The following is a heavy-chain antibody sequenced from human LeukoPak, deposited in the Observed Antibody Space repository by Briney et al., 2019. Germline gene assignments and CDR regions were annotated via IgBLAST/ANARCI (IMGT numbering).Heavy chain of an antibody. CDR1: SVSISSYC. V-gene: IGHV4-4*08. Sequence: PSETLSLTCSVSSVSISSYCWSWIRQPPGKGLEWIGRIYTSGSTNYNPSLKSRVTISVDTSKNQFSLKLSSVTAADTAVYYCATGGDTAMVGFDPWGQGTLVTVSS. D-gene: IGHD5-18*01. J-gene: IGHJ5*02. CDR2: IYTSGST. CDR3: ATGGDTAMVGFDP.